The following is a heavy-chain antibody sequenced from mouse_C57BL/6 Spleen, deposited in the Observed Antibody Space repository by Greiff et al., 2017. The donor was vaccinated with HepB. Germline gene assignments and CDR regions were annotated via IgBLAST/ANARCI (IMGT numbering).Heavy chain of an antibody. CDR2: INPSTGGT. J-gene: IGHJ3*01. D-gene: IGHD2-5*01. Sequence: EVQLVESGPELVKPGASVKISCKASGYSFTGYYMNWVKQSPEKSLEWIGEINPSTGGTTYNQKFKAKATLTVDKSSSTAYMQLKSLTSEDSAVYYCARKGIVTTGFAYWGQGTLVTVSA. V-gene: IGHV1-42*01. CDR3: ARKGIVTTGFAY. CDR1: GYSFTGYY.